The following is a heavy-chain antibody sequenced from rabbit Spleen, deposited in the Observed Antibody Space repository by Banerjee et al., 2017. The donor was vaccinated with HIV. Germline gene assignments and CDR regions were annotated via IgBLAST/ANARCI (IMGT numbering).Heavy chain of an antibody. CDR1: GFDFSRYG. CDR3: ARFYAGYGDFGYAAM. D-gene: IGHD7-1*01. CDR2: IDPIFGST. Sequence: QEQLVESGGGLVQPGGSLKLSCKASGFDFSRYGVSWVRQAPGKGLEWIGYIDPIFGSTYYANWVNGRFTISSHNAQNTLYLQLNSLTAADTATYFCARFYAGYGDFGYAAMWGQGTLVTVS. J-gene: IGHJ4*01. V-gene: IGHV1S47*01.